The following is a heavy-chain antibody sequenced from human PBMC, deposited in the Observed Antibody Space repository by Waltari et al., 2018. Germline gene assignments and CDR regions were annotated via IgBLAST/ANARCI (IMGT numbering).Heavy chain of an antibody. V-gene: IGHV3-30-3*01. J-gene: IGHJ4*02. CDR1: GSTFKTYA. Sequence: QMHLVESGGGVVQPGRSLRLSCAASGSTFKTYAMHGVRPAPGKVLEWVAGRSCDGSHKYYADSVKGRFTISRDNPMRTVDLQRNSLRREETAVYYGARDHRNGSPVDSWGQGTLVTVSS. CDR2: RSCDGSHK. CDR3: ARDHRNGSPVDS. D-gene: IGHD2-8*01.